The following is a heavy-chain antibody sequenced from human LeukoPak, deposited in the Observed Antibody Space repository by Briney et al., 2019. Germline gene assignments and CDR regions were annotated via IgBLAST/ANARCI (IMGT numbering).Heavy chain of an antibody. CDR2: ITSSGVTT. D-gene: IGHD5-24*01. CDR3: ASTITGNYDS. V-gene: IGHV3-23*01. CDR1: GFTFSTYG. Sequence: GGSPRLSCAASGFTFSTYGMNWVRQAPGRGLEWVSAITSSGVTTYYANSVMGRFTVSRDNSKNTLYLQMNSLRAEDTAIYYCASTITGNYDSWGHETLVTVSS. J-gene: IGHJ4*03.